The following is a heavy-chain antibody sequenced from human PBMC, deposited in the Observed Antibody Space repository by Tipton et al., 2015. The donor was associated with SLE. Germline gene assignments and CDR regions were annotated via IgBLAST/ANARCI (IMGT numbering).Heavy chain of an antibody. V-gene: IGHV3-66*02. J-gene: IGHJ3*02. D-gene: IGHD1-26*01. CDR2: IYSGGST. CDR1: GFTVSSNY. Sequence: SLRLSCAAPGFTVSSNYMSWVRQAPGKGLEWVSVIYSGGSTYYADSVKGRFTISRDNSKNTLYLQMNSLRAEDTAVYYCASGTRIDAFDIWGQGTMVTVSS. CDR3: ASGTRIDAFDI.